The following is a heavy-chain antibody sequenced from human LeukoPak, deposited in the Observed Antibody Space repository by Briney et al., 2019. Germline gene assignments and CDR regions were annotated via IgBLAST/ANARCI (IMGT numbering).Heavy chain of an antibody. CDR1: GDSVSSNSAA. D-gene: IGHD6-13*01. V-gene: IGHV6-1*01. CDR3: ARDPSYSSSWRWTLGAFDI. Sequence: SQTLSLTCAISGDSVSSNSAAWNWIRQSPSRGLEWLGRTYYRSKWYNDYAVSVKSRITINPDTSKNQFSLQLNSVTPEDTAVYYCARDPSYSSSWRWTLGAFDIWGQGTMVTVSS. J-gene: IGHJ3*02. CDR2: TYYRSKWYN.